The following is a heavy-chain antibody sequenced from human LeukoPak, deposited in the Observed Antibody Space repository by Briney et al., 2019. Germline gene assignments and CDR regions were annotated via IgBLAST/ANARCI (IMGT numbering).Heavy chain of an antibody. V-gene: IGHV4-59*08. J-gene: IGHJ6*02. CDR1: GGSISSYY. Sequence: SETLSLTCTVSGGSISSYYWSWIRQPPGKGLEWIGYIYYSGTTNYNPSLKSRVTISVDTSENQFSLRLSSVTAADTAVYYCARGYDIKYYYYYYGMDVWGQGTTVTVSS. D-gene: IGHD3-9*01. CDR2: IYYSGTT. CDR3: ARGYDIKYYYYYYGMDV.